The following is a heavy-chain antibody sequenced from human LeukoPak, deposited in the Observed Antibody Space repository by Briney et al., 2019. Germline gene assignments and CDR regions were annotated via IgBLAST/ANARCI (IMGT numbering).Heavy chain of an antibody. CDR2: IYYSGST. J-gene: IGHJ4*02. Sequence: PSETLSLTCTVFGGSVSSGSYYWGWIRQPPGKGLEWIGYIYYSGSTNYNPSLKSRVTISVDTSKNQFSLNLSSVTAADTAVYYCARLRVVAAFDYWGQGTLVTVSS. V-gene: IGHV4-61*01. CDR3: ARLRVVAAFDY. D-gene: IGHD2-15*01. CDR1: GGSVSSGSYY.